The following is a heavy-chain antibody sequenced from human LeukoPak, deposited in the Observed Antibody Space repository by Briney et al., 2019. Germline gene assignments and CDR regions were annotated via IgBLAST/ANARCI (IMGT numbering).Heavy chain of an antibody. CDR1: GFTVSSNY. Sequence: GGSLRLSCAASGFTVSSNYMSWVRQAPGKGLEWVSVIYSGGSTYYAGSVKGRFTISRDNSKNTLYLQMNSLRAEDTAVYYCARGGGDYGAPGAFDIWGQGTMVTVSS. CDR2: IYSGGST. D-gene: IGHD4-17*01. J-gene: IGHJ3*02. V-gene: IGHV3-66*01. CDR3: ARGGGDYGAPGAFDI.